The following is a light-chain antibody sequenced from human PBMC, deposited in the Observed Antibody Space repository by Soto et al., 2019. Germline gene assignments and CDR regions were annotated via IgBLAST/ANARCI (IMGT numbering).Light chain of an antibody. J-gene: IGKJ5*01. Sequence: ILLTQSPCTLSLSPGERATLSCRASQSVSSSYLAWYQQKPGQAPRLLIYGASSRATGIPDRFSGSGSGTDFTLTISRLEPEDFAVYYCQQYGSSPPSFGQGTRLEIK. CDR3: QQYGSSPPS. V-gene: IGKV3-20*01. CDR2: GAS. CDR1: QSVSSSY.